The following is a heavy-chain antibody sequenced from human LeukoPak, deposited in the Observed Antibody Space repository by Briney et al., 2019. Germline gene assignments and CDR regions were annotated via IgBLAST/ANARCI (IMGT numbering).Heavy chain of an antibody. D-gene: IGHD3-3*01. V-gene: IGHV3-7*01. CDR3: ARTFRFLEWPDASDL. Sequence: GGSLRLSCAASGFTFSSYLMTWVRQAPGKGLQWVANIKHDGSEEYYVDSVKGRFTISRDNARNSLYLQMNSLRVEDTAVYYRARTFRFLEWPDASDLWGQGTMVAVSS. J-gene: IGHJ3*01. CDR2: IKHDGSEE. CDR1: GFTFSSYL.